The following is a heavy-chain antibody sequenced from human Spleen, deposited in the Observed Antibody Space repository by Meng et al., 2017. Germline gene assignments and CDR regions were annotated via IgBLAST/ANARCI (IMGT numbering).Heavy chain of an antibody. CDR2: IYYSGST. CDR3: ARRSGTYHY. Sequence: QLQLHESGPGLVKPSETLSVTCSVSGASISSSNYYWGWIRQPPGKGLEWIGDIYYSGSTYYNPSLKSRVTMSVDTSRSQFSLRLSSVTVADTAVYYCARRSGTYHYWGQGTLVTVSS. V-gene: IGHV4-39*01. D-gene: IGHD1-26*01. CDR1: GASISSSNYY. J-gene: IGHJ4*02.